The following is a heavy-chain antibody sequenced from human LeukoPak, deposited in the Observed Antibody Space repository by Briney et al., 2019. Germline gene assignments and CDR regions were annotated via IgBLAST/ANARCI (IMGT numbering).Heavy chain of an antibody. J-gene: IGHJ6*03. D-gene: IGHD2-2*02. Sequence: SETLSLTCVVYGGSFSGYYWSWIRQPPGKGLEWIGEIDHNGTTNYNPFLKSRVTMSVDTSKNQFSLMVSSVTAADTAVYYCATGRNGVVPAPILGVGPWYNYHYMDVWGKGTTVTVSS. CDR1: GGSFSGYY. CDR2: IDHNGTT. V-gene: IGHV4-34*01. CDR3: ATGRNGVVPAPILGVGPWYNYHYMDV.